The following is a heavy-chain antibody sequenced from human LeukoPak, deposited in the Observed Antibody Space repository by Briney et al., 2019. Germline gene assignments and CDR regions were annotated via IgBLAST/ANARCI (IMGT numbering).Heavy chain of an antibody. V-gene: IGHV3-21*01. D-gene: IGHD5-18*01. J-gene: IGHJ4*02. CDR1: GFTFSSYS. CDR3: ARDIYSYDLFDY. Sequence: PGGSLRLSCAASGFTFSSYSMNWVRQAPGKGLEWVSSISSSSSYIYYADSVKGRFTISRDNAKNSLYLQMNSLGAEDTAVYYCARDIYSYDLFDYWGQGTLVTVSS. CDR2: ISSSSSYI.